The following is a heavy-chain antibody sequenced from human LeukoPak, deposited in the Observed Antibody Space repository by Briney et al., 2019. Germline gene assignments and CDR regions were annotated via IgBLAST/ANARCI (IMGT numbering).Heavy chain of an antibody. Sequence: GGSLRLSCAASGFTFSSYAMSWVRQAPGKGLEWVPAISGSGGSTYYADSVKGRFTISRDNSKNTLYLQMNSLRAEDTAVYYCARDKKSGESSEIDYWGQGTLVTVSS. V-gene: IGHV3-23*01. J-gene: IGHJ4*02. D-gene: IGHD3-10*01. CDR2: ISGSGGST. CDR3: ARDKKSGESSEIDY. CDR1: GFTFSSYA.